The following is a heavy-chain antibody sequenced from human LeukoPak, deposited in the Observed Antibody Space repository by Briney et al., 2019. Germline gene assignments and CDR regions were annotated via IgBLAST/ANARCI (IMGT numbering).Heavy chain of an antibody. V-gene: IGHV1-8*01. CDR3: VRDGEGVAISVNYWFDP. D-gene: IGHD3-10*01. J-gene: IGHJ5*02. CDR2: MNPRNGNT. Sequence: ASVRVSCKASVFTFTNYDINWVRQATGQGLEWIGWMNPRNGNTGYAQKFQGRVTMTRDTSISTAYMELRSLRSEDTAVYYCVRDGEGVAISVNYWFDPWGQGTLVTVSS. CDR1: VFTFTNYD.